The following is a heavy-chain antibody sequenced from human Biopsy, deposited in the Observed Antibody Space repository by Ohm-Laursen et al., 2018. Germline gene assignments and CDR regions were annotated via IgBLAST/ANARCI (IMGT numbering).Heavy chain of an antibody. CDR3: ARGRLRAVARFDY. V-gene: IGHV4-59*12. CDR1: GGSISSYY. D-gene: IGHD6-19*01. CDR2: IYYSGST. J-gene: IGHJ4*02. Sequence: GTLSLTCTVSGGSISSYYWSWIRQPPGKGLECIGYIYYSGSTNYSPSLKSRVTMSVDTSKNQFSLNLYSVTAADTAVYYCARGRLRAVARFDYWGQGTLVTVSS.